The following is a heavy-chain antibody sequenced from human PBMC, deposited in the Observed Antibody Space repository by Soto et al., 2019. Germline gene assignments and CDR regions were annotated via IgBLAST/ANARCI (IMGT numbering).Heavy chain of an antibody. CDR2: ISSSGTFK. CDR3: ARDPPHGGTSSWDADS. D-gene: IGHD2-15*01. V-gene: IGHV3-21*01. CDR1: GFIFTTNS. J-gene: IGHJ4*02. Sequence: NPGGSLRLSCEASGFIFTTNSMNWVRQVPGKGLQWLSSISSSGTFKSYGDSVNGRFTISRDNAKNSLFLQMNNLSGEDTGLYYCARDPPHGGTSSWDADSWGPGTLVTVSS.